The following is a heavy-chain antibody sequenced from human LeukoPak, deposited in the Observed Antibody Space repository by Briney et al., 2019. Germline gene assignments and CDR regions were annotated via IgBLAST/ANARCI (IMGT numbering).Heavy chain of an antibody. CDR1: GGSISSSSYS. D-gene: IGHD6-6*01. CDR3: ARSRIAARPWAFDY. Sequence: SETLSLTCTVSGGSISSSSYSWGWIRQPPGKGLEWIGSIYYSGSTYYNPSLKSRVTISVDTSKNQFSLKLSSVTAADTAVYYCARSRIAARPWAFDYWGQGTLVTVSS. J-gene: IGHJ4*02. CDR2: IYYSGST. V-gene: IGHV4-39*07.